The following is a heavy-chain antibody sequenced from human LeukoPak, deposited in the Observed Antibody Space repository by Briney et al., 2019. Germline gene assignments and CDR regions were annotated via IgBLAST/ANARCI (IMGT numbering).Heavy chain of an antibody. D-gene: IGHD7-27*01. CDR1: GYSISSGYY. J-gene: IGHJ4*02. V-gene: IGHV4-38-2*01. CDR2: IYHSGST. CDR3: ASPTTDWGYFDY. Sequence: PSETLSLTCAVSGYSISSGYYWGWIRQPPGKGLEWIGSIYHSGSTYYNPSLKSRVTISVDTSKNQFSLKLSSVTAADTAVYYCASPTTDWGYFDYWGQGTLVTVSS.